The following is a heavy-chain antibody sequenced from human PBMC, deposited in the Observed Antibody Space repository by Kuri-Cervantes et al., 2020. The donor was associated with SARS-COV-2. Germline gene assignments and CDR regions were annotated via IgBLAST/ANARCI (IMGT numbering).Heavy chain of an antibody. D-gene: IGHD1-1*01. Sequence: GESLKISCAASGFTFSSYGMHWVRQAPGKGLVWVSRINPDGSYTNNADSVKGRFTLSRDNAKNILVLQMNSLRAEDTAVYYCVRDGDHWNFDYWGQGTLVTVSS. J-gene: IGHJ4*02. CDR2: INPDGSYT. CDR3: VRDGDHWNFDY. V-gene: IGHV3-74*01. CDR1: GFTFSSYG.